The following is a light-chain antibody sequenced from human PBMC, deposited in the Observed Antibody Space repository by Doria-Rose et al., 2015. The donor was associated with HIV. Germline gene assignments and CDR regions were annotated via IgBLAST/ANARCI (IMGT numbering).Light chain of an antibody. CDR3: HQYGTSWT. CDR2: DGS. V-gene: IGKV3-20*01. Sequence: EIVLTQSPGTLSLSPGERATLSCRASQSFSSTYLAWYQQKPGQAPSLIIYDGSTRATGIPDRFSASGSATDFTLTINRLEPEDFALYYCHQYGTSWTFGQGTKVEI. CDR1: QSFSSTY. J-gene: IGKJ1*01.